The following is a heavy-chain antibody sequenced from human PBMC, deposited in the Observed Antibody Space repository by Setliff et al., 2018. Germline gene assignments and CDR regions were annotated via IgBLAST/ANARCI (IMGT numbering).Heavy chain of an antibody. V-gene: IGHV4-4*02. CDR1: GGSISSSNW. CDR3: AREWADKWELLGPFDY. J-gene: IGHJ4*02. D-gene: IGHD1-26*01. CDR2: IYYSGST. Sequence: SETLSLTCAVSGGSISSSNWWSWVRQPPGKGLEWIGSIYYSGSTYYNPSLKSRVTISVDTSKNQFSLKLSSVTAADTAVYYCAREWADKWELLGPFDYWGQGTLVTVSS.